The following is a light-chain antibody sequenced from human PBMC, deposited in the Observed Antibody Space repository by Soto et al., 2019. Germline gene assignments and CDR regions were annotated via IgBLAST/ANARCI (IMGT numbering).Light chain of an antibody. J-gene: IGLJ1*01. Sequence: QSALTQPASVSGSPGQSITISCTGTSSDVGGYSFVSWYQHHPGKAPRLLIYEVSDRPSGVSNRFSGSKSGNTASLTISGLQADDESDYYCSSYTSSSTYVFGTGTKVTVL. CDR1: SSDVGGYSF. V-gene: IGLV2-14*01. CDR3: SSYTSSSTYV. CDR2: EVS.